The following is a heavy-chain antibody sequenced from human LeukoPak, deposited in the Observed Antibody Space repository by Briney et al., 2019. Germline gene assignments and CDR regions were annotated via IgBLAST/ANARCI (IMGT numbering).Heavy chain of an antibody. Sequence: GGSLRLSCAASGFTVSSNYMSWVRQAPGKGLEWVSVIYSGGSTYYADSVKGRFTISRDNSKNTLYLQMNSLRAEDTAAYYCATGMVNWAFDYWGQGTLVTVSS. D-gene: IGHD5-18*01. J-gene: IGHJ4*02. V-gene: IGHV3-53*01. CDR2: IYSGGST. CDR3: ATGMVNWAFDY. CDR1: GFTVSSNY.